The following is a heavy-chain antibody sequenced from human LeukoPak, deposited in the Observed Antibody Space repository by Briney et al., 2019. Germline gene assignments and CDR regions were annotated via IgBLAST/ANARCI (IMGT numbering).Heavy chain of an antibody. Sequence: SQTLALTCAISGDSVSSSSAAWNWIRQSPSRGLEWLGRTYYRSKWYNDYAVSVRSRGTINPDTSKNQFSLQLNSVTPEDTAVYYCAREDYGGNSGTYFDYWGQGTLVTVSS. V-gene: IGHV6-1*01. CDR2: TYYRSKWYN. CDR3: AREDYGGNSGTYFDY. CDR1: GDSVSSSSAA. J-gene: IGHJ4*02. D-gene: IGHD4-23*01.